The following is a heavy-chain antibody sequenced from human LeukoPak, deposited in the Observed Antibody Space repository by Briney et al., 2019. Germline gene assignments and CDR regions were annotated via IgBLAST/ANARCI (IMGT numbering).Heavy chain of an antibody. D-gene: IGHD2-15*01. CDR2: IGHDGNYK. V-gene: IGHV3-30*02. CDR3: AKDLSYSYDI. J-gene: IGHJ3*02. CDR1: GSTINTFG. Sequence: GGSLRLSCIVSGSTINTFGFHWFRQAPGKGPEWLAFIGHDGNYKHYGDSVRGRFTISRDNSKNTVYLEMDSLRADDTALYRCAKDLSYSYDIWGQGTKVTVSS.